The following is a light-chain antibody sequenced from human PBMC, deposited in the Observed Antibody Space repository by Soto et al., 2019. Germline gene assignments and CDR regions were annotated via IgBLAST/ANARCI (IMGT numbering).Light chain of an antibody. CDR2: AAS. J-gene: IGKJ1*01. Sequence: DIQMTQSPSSLSASVGDRVTITCRASQSISSYLNWYQQKPGKAPNLLIYAASSLQSGVPSRFSGSGSGTDFTMIISSLQDVDFTTYYCQQSYCSSWTFGQGTTVEIK. CDR3: QQSYCSSWT. V-gene: IGKV1-39*01. CDR1: QSISSY.